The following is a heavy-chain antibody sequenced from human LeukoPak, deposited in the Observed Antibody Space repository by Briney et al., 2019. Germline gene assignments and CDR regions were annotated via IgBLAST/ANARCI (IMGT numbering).Heavy chain of an antibody. CDR1: GFTFSSYA. J-gene: IGHJ4*02. Sequence: KTGGSLRLSCAASGFTFSSYAMHWVRQAPGKGLEYVSAFSSNGGSTYYANSVKGRFTISRDNSKNTLYLQMGSLRAEDMAVYYCARGGWGAKYYDILTGSSDYDYWGQGTLVTVSS. CDR3: ARGGWGAKYYDILTGSSDYDY. CDR2: FSSNGGST. D-gene: IGHD3-9*01. V-gene: IGHV3-64*01.